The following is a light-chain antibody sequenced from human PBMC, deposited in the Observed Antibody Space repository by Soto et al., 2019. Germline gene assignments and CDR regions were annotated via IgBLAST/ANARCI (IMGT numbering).Light chain of an antibody. CDR2: GNN. Sequence: QSVLTQPPSVSGAPGQRVTISCTGNNSNIGGGYDVHWYQQLPGTAPKLLIYGNNNRPSGVPDRFSGSKSYASASLAITGLQSEDEADYYCAAWDDSLNGPVFGGGTKLTVL. J-gene: IGLJ2*01. V-gene: IGLV1-40*01. CDR3: AAWDDSLNGPV. CDR1: NSNIGGGYD.